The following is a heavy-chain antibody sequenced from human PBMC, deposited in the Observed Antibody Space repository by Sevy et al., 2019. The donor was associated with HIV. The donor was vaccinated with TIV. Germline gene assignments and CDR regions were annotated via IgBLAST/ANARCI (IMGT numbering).Heavy chain of an antibody. J-gene: IGHJ6*02. CDR2: INEDGTEK. CDR3: ARDNATVSRRGLRYYYYGTDV. D-gene: IGHD2-2*01. V-gene: IGHV3-7*01. CDR1: GFTFSTYW. Sequence: GGSLRLSCAASGFTFSTYWMSWFRQAPGKGLEWVANINEDGTEKFYVDSVKGRFTMSRDNAKNSLYLPMNSLRAEDAAVYYCARDNATVSRRGLRYYYYGTDVWGQGTTVTVSS.